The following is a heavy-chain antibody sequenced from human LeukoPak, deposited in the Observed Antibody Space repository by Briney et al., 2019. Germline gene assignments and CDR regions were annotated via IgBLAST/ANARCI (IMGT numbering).Heavy chain of an antibody. CDR1: GFTFNSYW. CDR2: IKTDGSTT. CDR3: ARDGVSGAPDY. J-gene: IGHJ4*02. V-gene: IGHV3-74*01. D-gene: IGHD2-8*02. Sequence: GGSLRLSCAASGFTFNSYWMHWLRQTPGKGLVWVSHIKTDGSTTNHADSVRGQFTISRDNAKNTLYLQMNSLRAEDTAVYYCARDGVSGAPDYWGQGTLVTVSS.